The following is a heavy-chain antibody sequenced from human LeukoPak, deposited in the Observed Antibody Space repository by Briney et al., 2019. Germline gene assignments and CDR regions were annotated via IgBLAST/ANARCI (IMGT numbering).Heavy chain of an antibody. CDR3: ARGGSSRLPFDY. D-gene: IGHD1-26*01. CDR1: GYTFTSYA. CDR2: INAGNGNT. V-gene: IGHV1-3*01. Sequence: ASVKVSCKASGYTFTSYAMHWVRQAPGQRLEWMGWINAGNGNTKYPQKFQGRVTITRDTSASTAYMELSSLRSEDTAVYYCARGGSSRLPFDYWGQGTLVTVSS. J-gene: IGHJ4*02.